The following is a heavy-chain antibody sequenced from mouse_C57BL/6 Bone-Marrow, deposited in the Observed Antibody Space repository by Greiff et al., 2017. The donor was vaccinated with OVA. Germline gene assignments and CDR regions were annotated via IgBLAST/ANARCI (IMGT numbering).Heavy chain of an antibody. V-gene: IGHV1-59*01. CDR1: GYTFTSYW. CDR2: IDPSDSYT. D-gene: IGHD2-4*01. Sequence: GTSVKLSCKASGYTFTSYWMHWVKQRPGQGLEWIGVIDPSDSYTNYNQKFKGKATLTVDTSSSTAYMQLSSLTSEDSAVYYCARERGVYDYDGRYYFDYWGQGTTLTVSS. J-gene: IGHJ2*01. CDR3: ARERGVYDYDGRYYFDY.